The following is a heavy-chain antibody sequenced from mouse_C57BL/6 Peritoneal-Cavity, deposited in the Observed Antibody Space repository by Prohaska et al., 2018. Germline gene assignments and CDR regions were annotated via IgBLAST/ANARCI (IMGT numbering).Heavy chain of an antibody. V-gene: IGHV6-3*01. J-gene: IGHJ4*01. D-gene: IGHD4-1*01. Sequence: EVKLEESGGGLVQPGGYMKLSCVASGFTFSNYWMNWVRQSQEKGLEWVAQIRLTYDNYETQYAEAGKGRFTISRDDSKSSVYLQMNNLRAEDTGIYYCTKTAYYAMDYWGQGTSVTVSS. CDR2: IRLTYDNYET. CDR3: TKTAYYAMDY. CDR1: GFTFSNYW.